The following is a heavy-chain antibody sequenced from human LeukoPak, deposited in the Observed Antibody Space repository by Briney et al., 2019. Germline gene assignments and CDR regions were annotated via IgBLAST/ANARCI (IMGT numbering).Heavy chain of an antibody. J-gene: IGHJ4*02. D-gene: IGHD6-25*01. CDR1: GFTFSSYA. V-gene: IGHV3-23*01. Sequence: GGSLRLSCAASGFTFSSYAMSWVRQAPGKGLEWVSAISGNGGSAYYADSVKGRFTISRDNAKNSLYLQMNSLRAEDTAVYYCARNWPAADFVYWGQGTLVTVSS. CDR3: ARNWPAADFVY. CDR2: ISGNGGSA.